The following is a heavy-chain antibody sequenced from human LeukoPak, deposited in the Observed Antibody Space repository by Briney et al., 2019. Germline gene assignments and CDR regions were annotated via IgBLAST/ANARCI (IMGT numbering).Heavy chain of an antibody. CDR1: GASINSSNW. V-gene: IGHV4-4*02. J-gene: IGHJ3*01. Sequence: PSGTLSLACAVSGASINSSNWWSWVRQSPGKGLEWIGEIYHSGSTNYNPSLKSRVTISVDKSKNQFSLKVTSVTAADTAMYYCARDQRYYDSSGYPEDGFDVWGQGTMVTVSS. D-gene: IGHD3-22*01. CDR2: IYHSGST. CDR3: ARDQRYYDSSGYPEDGFDV.